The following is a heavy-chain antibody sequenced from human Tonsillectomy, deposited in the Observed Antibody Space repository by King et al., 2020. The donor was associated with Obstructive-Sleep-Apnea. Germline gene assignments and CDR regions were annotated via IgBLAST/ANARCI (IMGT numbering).Heavy chain of an antibody. CDR1: GYTFTGYY. CDR3: ARKNADTVEEKGMDV. CDR2: INPNSGGT. J-gene: IGHJ6*02. D-gene: IGHD5-12*01. Sequence: VQLVESGAEVKKPGASVKVSCKASGYTFTGYYLHWVRQAPGQGPEWMGWINPNSGGTNYAQKFQGRVTMTRDTSLRTAYMELSRLRSDDTAVYYCARKNADTVEEKGMDVWGQGTTVTVSS. V-gene: IGHV1-2*02.